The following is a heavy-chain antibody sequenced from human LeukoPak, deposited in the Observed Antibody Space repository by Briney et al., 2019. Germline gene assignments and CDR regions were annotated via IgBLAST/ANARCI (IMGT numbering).Heavy chain of an antibody. CDR3: AARRPYYFDF. CDR1: GFTFSSYA. Sequence: GGSLGLSCAASGFTFSSYAMGWVRQAPGKGLEWVSSISSSGGNTYYADSVKGRFTISRDNSKNTLYIQMNSLRAEDTAVYYCAARRPYYFDFWGQGTLVTVSS. CDR2: ISSSGGNT. V-gene: IGHV3-23*01. J-gene: IGHJ4*02.